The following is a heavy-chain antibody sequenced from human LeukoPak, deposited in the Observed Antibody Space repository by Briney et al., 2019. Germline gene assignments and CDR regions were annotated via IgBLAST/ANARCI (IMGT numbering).Heavy chain of an antibody. CDR2: ISGSGGST. D-gene: IGHD3-22*01. CDR3: AKLRTTMIVVGQLFDY. Sequence: GGSLGLSCAASGFTFSSYGMSWVRQAPGKGLEWVSAISGSGGSTYYADSVKGRFTISRDNSKNTLYLQMNSLRAEDTAVYYCAKLRTTMIVVGQLFDYWGQGTLVTVSS. J-gene: IGHJ4*02. V-gene: IGHV3-23*01. CDR1: GFTFSSYG.